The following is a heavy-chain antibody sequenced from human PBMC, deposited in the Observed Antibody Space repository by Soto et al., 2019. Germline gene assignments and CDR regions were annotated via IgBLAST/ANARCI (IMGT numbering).Heavy chain of an antibody. CDR3: ASYYCSSTRCPGVDV. D-gene: IGHD2-2*01. CDR2: IYYTGSST. Sequence: QVQLQESGPGLVKPSQTLSLICTVSGGPMSSGDYYWTWIRQPPGKGLEWIGYIYYTGSSTYYNPSLKSRVTTSVPTSKSQCSLELSSVTAADTAVYYGASYYCSSTRCPGVDVWCQGTTVTDS. J-gene: IGHJ6*02. V-gene: IGHV4-30-4*01. CDR1: GGPMSSGDYY.